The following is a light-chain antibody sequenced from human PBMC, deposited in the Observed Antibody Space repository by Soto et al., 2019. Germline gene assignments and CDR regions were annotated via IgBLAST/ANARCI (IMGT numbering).Light chain of an antibody. CDR1: SSDVGAYNY. J-gene: IGLJ1*01. CDR3: SSYTTSSTLYV. CDR2: DVT. V-gene: IGLV2-14*03. Sequence: SVLPQPAYLSGAPGQAITISCTGTSSDVGAYNYASWYQQYPGKAPKYIIYDVTNRPSGVSYRFSGSKSGNTASLTISGLQAEDEADYYCSSYTTSSTLYVFGTGTKVTVL.